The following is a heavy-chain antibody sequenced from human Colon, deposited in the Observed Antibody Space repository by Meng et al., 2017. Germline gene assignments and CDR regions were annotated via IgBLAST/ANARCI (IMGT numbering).Heavy chain of an antibody. J-gene: IGHJ4*02. CDR1: RFTFSDYY. CDR3: ARDQRYYGSGSYLVY. V-gene: IGHV3-11*04. CDR2: ISRSGDIV. Sequence: GGSLRLSCVASRFTFSDYYMSWIRQAPGKGLEWVSHISRSGDIVRYTDSVRGRFTISRDNAKKSVFLQMNDLRAEDTALYFCARDQRYYGSGSYLVYWGQGTLVTVSS. D-gene: IGHD3-10*01.